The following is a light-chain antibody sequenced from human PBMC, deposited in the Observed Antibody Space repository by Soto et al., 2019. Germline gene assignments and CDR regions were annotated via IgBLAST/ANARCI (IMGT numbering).Light chain of an antibody. V-gene: IGLV2-14*02. Sequence: LTRAASGSGSPGQSITISYTGTSSDVGSYNLVSWYQQHPGKAPKPIIYEVSNRPSGVSNRFSGSKSGNTASLTISGLQAEDEADYYCSSYTSMTTLVFGTGTKVTVL. CDR2: EVS. CDR3: SSYTSMTTLV. CDR1: SSDVGSYNL. J-gene: IGLJ1*01.